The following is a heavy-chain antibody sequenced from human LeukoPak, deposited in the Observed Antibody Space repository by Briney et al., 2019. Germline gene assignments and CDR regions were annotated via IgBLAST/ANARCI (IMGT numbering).Heavy chain of an antibody. V-gene: IGHV3-23*01. J-gene: IGHJ4*02. CDR3: AKVPQDFWSGYYYHEGYYFDY. Sequence: GGSLRLSCVASGFTFSSYAMSWVRQAPGKGLEWVSAISGSGGSTYYADSVKGRFTISRDNSKNTLYLQMNSLRAEDTAVYYCAKVPQDFWSGYYYHEGYYFDYWGQGTLVTVSS. D-gene: IGHD3-3*01. CDR2: ISGSGGST. CDR1: GFTFSSYA.